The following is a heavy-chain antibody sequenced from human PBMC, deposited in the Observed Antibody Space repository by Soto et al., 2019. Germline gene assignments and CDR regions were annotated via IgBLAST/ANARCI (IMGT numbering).Heavy chain of an antibody. CDR2: IYYSGST. J-gene: IGHJ5*02. CDR1: GGTMRRND. CDR3: ARLKKRNWFDP. Sequence: HTYTVSGGTMRRNDWSWIRQPPGKGLEWIGYIYYSGSTNYNPSLKSRVTISVDTSKNQFSLKLSSVTAADTAVYYCARLKKRNWFDPWGQGTLVTVS. V-gene: IGHV4-59*01.